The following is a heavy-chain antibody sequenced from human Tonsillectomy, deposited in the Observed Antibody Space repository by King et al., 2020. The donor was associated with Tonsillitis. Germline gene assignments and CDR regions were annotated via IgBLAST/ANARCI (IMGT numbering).Heavy chain of an antibody. J-gene: IGHJ4*02. CDR3: VGRFNWNYLEY. CDR1: GGTFGNYG. D-gene: IGHD1-20*01. V-gene: IGHV1-69*12. CDR2: IIPIFGTS. Sequence: QLVQSGAEVKKPGSSVKVSCKASGGTFGNYGISWVRQAPRHGLEWMGDIIPIFGTSNYAQKFQARITITADESTSTAYMELSSLKSDDAAVYFCVGRFNWNYLEYWGQGTLVTVSS.